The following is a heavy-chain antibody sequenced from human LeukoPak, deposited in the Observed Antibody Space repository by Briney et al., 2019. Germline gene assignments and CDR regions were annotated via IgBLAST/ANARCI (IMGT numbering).Heavy chain of an antibody. CDR1: GGSISSSSYY. D-gene: IGHD2-2*01. Sequence: SETLSLTCTVSGGSISSSSYYWGWIRQPPGKGLEWIGSIYYSGSTYYNPSLKSRVTISVDTSKNQFSLKLSSVTAADTAVYYCARSRPPNCSSTSCYAWYFDLWGRGTLVTVSS. CDR3: ARSRPPNCSSTSCYAWYFDL. CDR2: IYYSGST. V-gene: IGHV4-39*07. J-gene: IGHJ2*01.